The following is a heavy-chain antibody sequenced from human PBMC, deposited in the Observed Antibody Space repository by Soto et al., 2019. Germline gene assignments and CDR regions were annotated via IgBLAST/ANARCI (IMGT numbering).Heavy chain of an antibody. CDR2: INHSGST. V-gene: IGHV4-34*01. J-gene: IGHJ6*02. D-gene: IGHD3-10*01. CDR1: GGSFSGYY. Sequence: PSETLSLTCAVYGGSFSGYYWSWIRQPPGKGLEWIGEINHSGSTNYNPSLKSRATISVDTSKNQFSLKLSSVTAADTAVYYCASWRYYYGSGRIYGMDVWGQGTTVTVSS. CDR3: ASWRYYYGSGRIYGMDV.